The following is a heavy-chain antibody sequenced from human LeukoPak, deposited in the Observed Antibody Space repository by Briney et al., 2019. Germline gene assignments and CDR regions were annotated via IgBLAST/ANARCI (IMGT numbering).Heavy chain of an antibody. D-gene: IGHD3-10*01. Sequence: GGSLRLSCAASGFTFDDYAMHWVRQGPGKGLEWVSGVSWNTGTIGYADSVKGRFTISRDNAKDSLYLQMNSLRPEDTAIYYCAKLFESGTYNNFFHYWGQGTLVTVFS. CDR1: GFTFDDYA. J-gene: IGHJ4*02. V-gene: IGHV3-9*01. CDR3: AKLFESGTYNNFFHY. CDR2: VSWNTGTI.